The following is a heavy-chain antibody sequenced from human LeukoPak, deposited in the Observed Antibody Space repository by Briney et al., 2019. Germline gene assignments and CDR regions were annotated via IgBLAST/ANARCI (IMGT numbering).Heavy chain of an antibody. CDR1: GGSISSYY. CDR2: IYYSGST. J-gene: IGHJ4*02. D-gene: IGHD5-18*01. V-gene: IGHV4-59*01. Sequence: SETLSLTCTVSGGSISSYYWSWIRQPPGKGLEWIGYIYYSGSTNYNPSLKSRVTISVDTSKNQFSLKLSSVTAADTAVYYCARIGGIQLWPAADYWGQGTLVTVSS. CDR3: ARIGGIQLWPAADY.